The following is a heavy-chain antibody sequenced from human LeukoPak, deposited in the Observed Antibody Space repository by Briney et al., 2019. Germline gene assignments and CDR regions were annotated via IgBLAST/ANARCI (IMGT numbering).Heavy chain of an antibody. CDR3: ARHETIVGATS. CDR2: IYYSGST. V-gene: IGHV4-39*01. J-gene: IGHJ4*02. D-gene: IGHD1-26*01. Sequence: PSETLWLTSTSTGGSISSSSYYTGWISPPPGKGLEWIGSIYYSGSTYHNPSLKSRVTISVDTSKTQFSLKLSSVTAADTAVYYCARHETIVGATSWGQGTLVTVSS. CDR1: GGSISSSSYY.